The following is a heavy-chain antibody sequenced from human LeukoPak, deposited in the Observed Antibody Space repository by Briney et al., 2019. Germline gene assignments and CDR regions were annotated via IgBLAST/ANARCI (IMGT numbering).Heavy chain of an antibody. Sequence: GGSLRLSCAASGFPFSSYSMTWVRQAPGKGLEGVANIKPDGTTKFYVDSVKGRFTISRDNALNSLYLQMNSLRAEDTAIYYCARSIPYGTTWYGRSDYWGQGPLVTVSS. CDR1: GFPFSSYS. D-gene: IGHD6-13*01. V-gene: IGHV3-7*03. CDR3: ARSIPYGTTWYGRSDY. J-gene: IGHJ4*02. CDR2: IKPDGTTK.